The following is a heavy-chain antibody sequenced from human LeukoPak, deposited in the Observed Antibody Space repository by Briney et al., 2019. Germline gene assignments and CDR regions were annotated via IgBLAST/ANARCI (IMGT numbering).Heavy chain of an antibody. J-gene: IGHJ4*02. CDR3: AREYSSSWYFSGENDY. CDR2: IYYSGST. CDR1: GGSISSGGYY. Sequence: SETLSLTCTVSGGSISSGGYYWSWIRQHPGKGLEWIGYIYYSGSTYYNPSLKSRVTISVDTSKNQFSLKLSSVTAADTAVYYCAREYSSSWYFSGENDYWGQGTLVTVSS. V-gene: IGHV4-31*03. D-gene: IGHD6-13*01.